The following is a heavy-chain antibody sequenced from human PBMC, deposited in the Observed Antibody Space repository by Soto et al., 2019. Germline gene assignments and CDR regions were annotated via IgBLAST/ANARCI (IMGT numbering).Heavy chain of an antibody. CDR1: GFTFSSYA. D-gene: IGHD3-3*01. J-gene: IGHJ5*02. V-gene: IGHV3-30-3*01. Sequence: QVQLVESGGGVVQPGRSLRLSCAASGFTFSSYAMHWVRQAPGKGLEWVAVISYDGSNKYYADSVKGRFTISRDNSKNTLYLQMNSLRAEDTAVYYCAREGILTIFGGDWGNWFDPWGQGTLVTVSS. CDR3: AREGILTIFGGDWGNWFDP. CDR2: ISYDGSNK.